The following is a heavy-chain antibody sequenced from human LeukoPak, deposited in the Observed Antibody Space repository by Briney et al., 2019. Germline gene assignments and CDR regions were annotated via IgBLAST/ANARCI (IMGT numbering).Heavy chain of an antibody. CDR1: GGSFSGHY. V-gene: IGHV4-34*01. J-gene: IGHJ4*02. CDR2: INHSGST. Sequence: SETLSLTCAVYGGSFSGHYWSWIRQPPGKGLEWIGEINHSGSTNYNPSLKSRVTISVDTSKNQFSLKLSSVTAADTAVYYCARTGPTSDYWGQGTLVTVSS. CDR3: ARTGPTSDY.